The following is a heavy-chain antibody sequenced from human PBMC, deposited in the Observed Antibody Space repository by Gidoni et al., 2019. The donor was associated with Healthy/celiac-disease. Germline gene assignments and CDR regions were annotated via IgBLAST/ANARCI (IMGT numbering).Heavy chain of an antibody. J-gene: IGHJ4*02. CDR1: GFTFSRYA. V-gene: IGHV3-23*01. CDR2: ISGSGGST. Sequence: EVQLLESGGGLVQPGGSLRLSCAASGFTFSRYAMSWVRQAPGKGLEWVSAISGSGGSTYYADSVKGRFTISRDNSKNTLYLQMNSLRAEDTAVYYCAKGPVMAYYYDSSGLFDYWGQGTLVTVSS. CDR3: AKGPVMAYYYDSSGLFDY. D-gene: IGHD3-22*01.